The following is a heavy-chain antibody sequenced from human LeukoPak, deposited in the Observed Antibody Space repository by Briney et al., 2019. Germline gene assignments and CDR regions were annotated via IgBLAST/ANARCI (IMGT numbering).Heavy chain of an antibody. V-gene: IGHV3-7*01. Sequence: GGSLRLSCAASGFFFSYYWMIWVRQVPGKGLEWVANIKRDGSEKYSVDSVKGRFTISRDNAKNSLYLQMNSLRAEDTAVYYCARATGYCTNGECFTRYYYYYMDVWGKGTTVTVSS. CDR3: ARATGYCTNGECFTRYYYYYMDV. CDR2: IKRDGSEK. J-gene: IGHJ6*03. D-gene: IGHD2-8*01. CDR1: GFFFSYYW.